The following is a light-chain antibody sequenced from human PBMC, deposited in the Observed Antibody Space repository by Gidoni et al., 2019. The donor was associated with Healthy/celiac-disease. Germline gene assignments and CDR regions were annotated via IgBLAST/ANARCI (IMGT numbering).Light chain of an antibody. CDR3: SSYTSSSTLGV. V-gene: IGLV2-14*01. Sequence: QSALTQPASVSGSPGQSITISCTGTSSDVGGYNYVYWYQQHPGKAPKLMIYDVSNRPSGVSNRFSGSKSGNTASLTISGLQAEDEADYYCSSYTSSSTLGVFGTGTKVT. CDR2: DVS. CDR1: SSDVGGYNY. J-gene: IGLJ1*01.